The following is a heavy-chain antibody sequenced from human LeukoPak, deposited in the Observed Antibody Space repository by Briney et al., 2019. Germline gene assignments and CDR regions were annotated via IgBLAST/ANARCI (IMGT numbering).Heavy chain of an antibody. V-gene: IGHV3-21*01. CDR2: ISSSSSYI. CDR1: GFTFSSYS. J-gene: IGHJ4*02. D-gene: IGHD6-13*01. Sequence: GGSLRLSCAASGFTFSSYSMNWVRQAPGKGLEWVSSISSSSSYIYYADSVKGRFTISRDNAKNSLYLQMNSLRAEDTAVYYCARDFRSSSWYHGYSDYWGQGTLVTVSS. CDR3: ARDFRSSSWYHGYSDY.